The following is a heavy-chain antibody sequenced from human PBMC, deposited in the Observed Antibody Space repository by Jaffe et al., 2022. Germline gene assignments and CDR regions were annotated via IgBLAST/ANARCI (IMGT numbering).Heavy chain of an antibody. D-gene: IGHD3-10*01. Sequence: EVQLLESGGGLVQPGGSLRLSCAASGFPFRNYAMSWVRQAPGKGLEWVSAMSGTSDPYYSDSLRGRFTISRDNSQNTVYLQIHSLSAEDTAVYYCAKDHVSGNGKIDYFDSWGQGTLVTVSS. J-gene: IGHJ4*02. CDR2: MSGTSDP. CDR1: GFPFRNYA. V-gene: IGHV3-23*01. CDR3: AKDHVSGNGKIDYFDS.